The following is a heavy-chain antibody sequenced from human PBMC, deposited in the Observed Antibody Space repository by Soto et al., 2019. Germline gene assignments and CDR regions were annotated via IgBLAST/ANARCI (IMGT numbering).Heavy chain of an antibody. CDR2: IIPILGIA. CDR1: GGTFSSYT. J-gene: IGHJ4*02. CDR3: ARDRGYSGYEGPDY. V-gene: IGHV1-69*08. Sequence: QVQLVQSGAEVKKPGSSVKVSCKASGGTFSSYTISWVRQAPGQGLEWMGRIIPILGIANYAQKFQGRVTITADKSTSTAYMELSSLRSEDTAVYYCARDRGYSGYEGPDYWGQGTLVTVSS. D-gene: IGHD5-12*01.